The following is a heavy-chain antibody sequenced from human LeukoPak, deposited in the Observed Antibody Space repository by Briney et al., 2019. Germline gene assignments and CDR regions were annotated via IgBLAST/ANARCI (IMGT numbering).Heavy chain of an antibody. CDR1: GGTFSSYA. CDR3: VLVFGVVIPPGPYYYMDV. J-gene: IGHJ6*03. Sequence: GASVKVSCKASGGTFSSYAISWVRQAPGQGLEWMGGIIPIFGTANYAQKFQGRVTITADKSTSTAYMELSSLRSEDTAVYYCVLVFGVVIPPGPYYYMDVWGKGTTVTVSS. D-gene: IGHD3-3*01. CDR2: IIPIFGTA. V-gene: IGHV1-69*06.